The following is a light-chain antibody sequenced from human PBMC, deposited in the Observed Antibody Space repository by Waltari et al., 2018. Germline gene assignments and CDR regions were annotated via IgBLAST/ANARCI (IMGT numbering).Light chain of an antibody. CDR1: SSDVGLYDY. CDR3: GSYAGSKILL. Sequence: QSALTQPPSASGSPGQSVTISCTGTSSDVGLYDYVSWYQQRPGKAPKLISYAVTERPSGAPDRFSGSKSGNTASLTVFGLQTEDEGTYYCGSYAGSKILLFGGGTELTVL. CDR2: AVT. J-gene: IGLJ3*02. V-gene: IGLV2-8*01.